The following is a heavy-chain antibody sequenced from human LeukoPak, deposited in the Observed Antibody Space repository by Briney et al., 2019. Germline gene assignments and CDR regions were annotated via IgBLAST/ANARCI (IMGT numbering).Heavy chain of an antibody. D-gene: IGHD3-22*01. CDR3: ARVWGHYYDSSGYYFFDY. CDR1: GGSISSSSFN. J-gene: IGHJ4*02. V-gene: IGHV4-39*07. CDR2: VYYSGST. Sequence: SEILSLTCTVSGGSISSSSFNWGWIRQPPGKGLEWIGSVYYSGSTYYNPSLKSRVTISVDRSKNQFSLKLSSVTAADTAVYYCARVWGHYYDSSGYYFFDYWGQGTLVTVSS.